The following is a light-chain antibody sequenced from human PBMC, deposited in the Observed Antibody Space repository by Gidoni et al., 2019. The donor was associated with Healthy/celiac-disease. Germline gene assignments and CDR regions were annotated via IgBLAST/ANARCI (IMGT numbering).Light chain of an antibody. J-gene: IGKJ4*01. CDR2: GAS. V-gene: IGKV3-20*01. Sequence: IVLTQSPGTLSLSPGERATLSCRASQRLSSSYLAWYQQKPGTAPRLLIYGASSRATGIPDRFSGSGSGTDFTLTISRLEPEDFAVYYCQQYGSSPSLTFGGGTKVEIK. CDR1: QRLSSSY. CDR3: QQYGSSPSLT.